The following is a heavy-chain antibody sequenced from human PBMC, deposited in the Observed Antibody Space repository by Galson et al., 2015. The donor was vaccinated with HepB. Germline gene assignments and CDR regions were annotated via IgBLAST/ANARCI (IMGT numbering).Heavy chain of an antibody. CDR2: INDDATRT. D-gene: IGHD6-6*01. J-gene: IGHJ4*02. CDR1: GSNFRYYG. Sequence: SLRLSCAASGSNFRYYGMSWVRQAPGKGLEWVSTINDDATRTHYADSVKGRFTISRVNSRDTLFLQLNSLRAEDTAVYYCAKDVGYGSSLFDYWGQGTLVTVSS. CDR3: AKDVGYGSSLFDY. V-gene: IGHV3-23*01.